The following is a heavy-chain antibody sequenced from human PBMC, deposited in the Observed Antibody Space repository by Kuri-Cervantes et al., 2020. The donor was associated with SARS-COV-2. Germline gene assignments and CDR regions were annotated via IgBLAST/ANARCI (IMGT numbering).Heavy chain of an antibody. CDR1: VYIFTRHN. J-gene: IGHJ4*02. Sequence: ASVNVSCKASVYIFTRHNMHWVRQAPGQGLEWMGMLNPSGGSRINTQKFQGRLTMTRDTPTSKVYMELSSLRSDDTAVYYCAREYYYGSGRYYGAFDHWGQGTPVTVSS. D-gene: IGHD3-10*01. CDR3: AREYYYGSGRYYGAFDH. CDR2: LNPSGGSR. V-gene: IGHV1-46*01.